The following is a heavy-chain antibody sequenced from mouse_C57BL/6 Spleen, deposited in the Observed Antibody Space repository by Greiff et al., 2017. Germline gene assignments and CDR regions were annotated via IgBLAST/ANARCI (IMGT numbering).Heavy chain of an antibody. CDR3: ASSYESIDY. CDR2: INPGSGGT. CDR1: GYAFTNYL. J-gene: IGHJ2*01. V-gene: IGHV1-54*01. D-gene: IGHD2-3*01. Sequence: QVQLKQSGAELVRPGTSVKVSCKASGYAFTNYLIEWVKQRPGQGLEWIGVINPGSGGTNYNEKFKGKATLTADKASSTAYMQHSSLTSEDSAVYFCASSYESIDYWGQGTTLTVSS.